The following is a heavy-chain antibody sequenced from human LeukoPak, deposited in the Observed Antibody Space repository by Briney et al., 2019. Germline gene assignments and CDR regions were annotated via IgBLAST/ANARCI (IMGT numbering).Heavy chain of an antibody. CDR2: IKSAEKGGTA. V-gene: IGHV3-15*01. D-gene: IGHD5-18*01. CDR1: GLTVGNVY. Sequence: PGGSLRLSCIASGLTVGNVYMSWVRQAPGKGLEWVGRIKSAEKGGTAEYAAPVEGRFTISRDDSKNTLYLQMNSLTTEDTALYYCTTEEYGYGYHSIDIWGQETMVTVCS. CDR3: TTEEYGYGYHSIDI. J-gene: IGHJ3*02.